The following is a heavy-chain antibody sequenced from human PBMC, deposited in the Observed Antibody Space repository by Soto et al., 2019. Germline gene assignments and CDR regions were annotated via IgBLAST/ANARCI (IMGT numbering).Heavy chain of an antibody. J-gene: IGHJ5*02. CDR2: IYYSGST. CDR3: ARDRDSSSWYGWFYA. D-gene: IGHD6-13*01. Sequence: SETLSLTCTVSGGSISSDYWSWIRQPPGKGLEWIGCIYYSGSTNYNPSLKSRVTISVDTSKNQFSLKLSSVTAADTAVYYCARDRDSSSWYGWFYAWGQGTLVTVSS. CDR1: GGSISSDY. V-gene: IGHV4-59*01.